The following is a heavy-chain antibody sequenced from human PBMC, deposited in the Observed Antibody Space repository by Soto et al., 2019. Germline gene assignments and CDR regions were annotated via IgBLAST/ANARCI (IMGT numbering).Heavy chain of an antibody. Sequence: GGSLRLSCSASGFTFSSYAMHWVRQAPGKGLEYVSAISSNGGSTYYAHSVKGRFTISRDNSKNTLYLQMSSLRAEDAAVYYYVKQGGSRGDLFFDYWGQGTLVTVSS. CDR2: ISSNGGST. CDR3: VKQGGSRGDLFFDY. D-gene: IGHD2-21*02. CDR1: GFTFSSYA. J-gene: IGHJ4*02. V-gene: IGHV3-64D*09.